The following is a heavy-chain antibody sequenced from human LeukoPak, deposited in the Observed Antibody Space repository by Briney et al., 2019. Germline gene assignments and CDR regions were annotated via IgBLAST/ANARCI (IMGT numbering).Heavy chain of an antibody. J-gene: IGHJ4*02. CDR2: MSYTGNT. D-gene: IGHD5-18*01. CDR1: GGSMSSGGYY. V-gene: IGHV4-61*08. Sequence: SETLSLTCTVSGGSMSSGGYYWSWIRQHPGKGLEWIGYMSYTGNTNYNPSLKSRVTISVDTSKNQFSLKLTSVTAADTAVYYCARGYTYGDFWGQGTLVTVSS. CDR3: ARGYTYGDF.